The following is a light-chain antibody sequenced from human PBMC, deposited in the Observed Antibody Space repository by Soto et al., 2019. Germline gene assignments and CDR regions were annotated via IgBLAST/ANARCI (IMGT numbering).Light chain of an antibody. CDR2: SNN. Sequence: QSVLTQSPSASGTPGQRVTISCSGSSSNIGSNAVSWYQQLPGTAPKLLMYSNNQRPSGVPDRFSGSKSGTSASLAISGLQSEDEADYYCAAWDDNLNGLVFGGGTKLTVL. CDR3: AAWDDNLNGLV. CDR1: SSNIGSNA. V-gene: IGLV1-44*01. J-gene: IGLJ2*01.